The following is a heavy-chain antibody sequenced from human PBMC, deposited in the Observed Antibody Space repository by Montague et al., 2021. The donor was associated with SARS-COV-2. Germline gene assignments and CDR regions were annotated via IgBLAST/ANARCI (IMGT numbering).Heavy chain of an antibody. CDR3: ARKMDSSFDV. J-gene: IGHJ3*01. V-gene: IGHV6-1*01. CDR2: TYYRSKWYN. CDR1: GASLSSDSLS. D-gene: IGHD2-2*03. Sequence: GASLSSDSLSWHWIRQSPSRGLEWLASTYYRSKWYNDSAPSVGGRATVKPDTSRNQFSLHLDSVTPKDTALYFCARKMDSSFDVWGKGTMVIVSS.